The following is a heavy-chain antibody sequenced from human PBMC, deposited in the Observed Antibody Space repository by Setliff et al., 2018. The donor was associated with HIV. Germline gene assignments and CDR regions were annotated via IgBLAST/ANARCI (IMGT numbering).Heavy chain of an antibody. CDR2: IFYSGST. V-gene: IGHV4-61*01. CDR1: GGSVSTGNYY. CDR3: ARQGGYSGYGFYYYYYYMDV. J-gene: IGHJ6*03. Sequence: PSETLSLTCTVSGGSVSTGNYYWNWIRLPPGKGLEWIGYIFYSGSTNYNPSLKSRVTISVDTSKNQFSLRLSSVTAADTAVYYCARQGGYSGYGFYYYYYYMDVWGKGTTVTVSS. D-gene: IGHD5-12*01.